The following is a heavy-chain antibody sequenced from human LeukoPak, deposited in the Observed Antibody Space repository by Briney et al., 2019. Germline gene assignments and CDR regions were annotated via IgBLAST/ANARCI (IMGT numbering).Heavy chain of an antibody. CDR3: ARDPLIVVVPAALYYMDV. Sequence: ASVKVSCKASGGTFSSYAISWVRQAPGQGLEWMGWISAYNGNTNYAQKLQGRVTMTTDTSTSTAYMELRSLRSDDTAVYYCARDPLIVVVPAALYYMDVWGKGTTVTISS. V-gene: IGHV1-18*01. CDR2: ISAYNGNT. D-gene: IGHD2-2*01. J-gene: IGHJ6*03. CDR1: GGTFSSYA.